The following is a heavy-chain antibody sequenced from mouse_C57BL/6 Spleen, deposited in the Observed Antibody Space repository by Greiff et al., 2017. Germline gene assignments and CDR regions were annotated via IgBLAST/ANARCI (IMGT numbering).Heavy chain of an antibody. CDR3: ARRRDYDGGDY. CDR2: INPNYGTT. D-gene: IGHD2-4*01. CDR1: GYSFTDYN. V-gene: IGHV1-39*01. J-gene: IGHJ4*01. Sequence: EVQLQQSGPELVKPGASVKISCKASGYSFTDYNMNWVKQSNGKSLEWIGVINPNYGTTSYNQKFKGKATFTADTSSNTAYMQLSSLTTEDSAIYYCARRRDYDGGDYWGQGASVTVSS.